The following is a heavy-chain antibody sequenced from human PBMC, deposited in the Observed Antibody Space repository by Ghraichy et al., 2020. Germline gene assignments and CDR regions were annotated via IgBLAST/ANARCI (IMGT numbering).Heavy chain of an antibody. D-gene: IGHD6-13*01. CDR3: ARGGSSWYGFDY. CDR2: ISSRGNI. V-gene: IGHV3-48*02. Sequence: SCAPSGFTFSIYSINWVRQAPGKGLEWISYISSRGNIYYADSVKGRFTVSRDNPKNSLFLQMNSLRDEDTAVYYCARGGSSWYGFDYWGQGTLVTVSS. J-gene: IGHJ4*02. CDR1: GFTFSIYS.